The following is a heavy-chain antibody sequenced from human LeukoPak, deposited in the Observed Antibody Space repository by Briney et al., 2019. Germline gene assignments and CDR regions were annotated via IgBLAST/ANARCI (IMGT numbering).Heavy chain of an antibody. V-gene: IGHV1-69*13. CDR2: IIPIFGTA. D-gene: IGHD3-22*01. J-gene: IGHJ4*02. CDR1: GGTFSSYT. Sequence: ASVKVSCKASGGTFSSYTISWVRQAPGQGLEWLGGIIPIFGTASYAQKFQGRVTITADESTSTAYLELSSLRSDDTAVYYCARGQIVVIIRSPTLDYWGQGTLVTVSS. CDR3: ARGQIVVIIRSPTLDY.